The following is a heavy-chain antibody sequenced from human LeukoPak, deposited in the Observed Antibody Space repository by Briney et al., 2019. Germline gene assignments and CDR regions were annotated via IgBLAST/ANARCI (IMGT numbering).Heavy chain of an antibody. Sequence: GGSLRLSCAASAFTFSSYWMHWVHQAPGKGLLWVSRINSDGISTSYADSVKGRFTISRDNAKNTLYLQMNSLRAEDTAVYYCAKGGATVIDYWGQGTLVTVSS. CDR3: AKGGATVIDY. CDR1: AFTFSSYW. D-gene: IGHD4-17*01. CDR2: INSDGIST. V-gene: IGHV3-74*01. J-gene: IGHJ4*02.